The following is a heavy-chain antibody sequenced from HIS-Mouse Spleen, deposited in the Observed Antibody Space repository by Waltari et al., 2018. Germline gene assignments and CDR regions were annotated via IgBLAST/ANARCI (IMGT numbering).Heavy chain of an antibody. Sequence: QLQLQESGPGLVKPSETLSLTGTVSGGSISSSSYYWGWIRQPPGKGLEWIGRIYYSGSTYYNPSLKSRVTISVDTSKTQFSLKLSSVTAADTAVYYCAREIPYSSSWYDWYFDLWGRGTLVTVSS. CDR3: AREIPYSSSWYDWYFDL. V-gene: IGHV4-39*07. CDR1: GGSISSSSYY. CDR2: IYYSGST. J-gene: IGHJ2*01. D-gene: IGHD6-13*01.